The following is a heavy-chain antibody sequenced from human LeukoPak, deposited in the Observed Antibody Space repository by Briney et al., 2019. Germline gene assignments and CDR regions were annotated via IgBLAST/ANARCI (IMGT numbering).Heavy chain of an antibody. Sequence: ASVKVSCKASGYTFTSYYIHWVRQAPGQGLEWMGLINPSNHRTNYAQRFQGRVTMTRDMSTSTVYMELSSLRSEDTAVFYCARGVHVRKYDSNENCFDPWGQGTLVTVSS. D-gene: IGHD3-22*01. V-gene: IGHV1-46*01. CDR3: ARGVHVRKYDSNENCFDP. CDR2: INPSNHRT. CDR1: GYTFTSYY. J-gene: IGHJ5*02.